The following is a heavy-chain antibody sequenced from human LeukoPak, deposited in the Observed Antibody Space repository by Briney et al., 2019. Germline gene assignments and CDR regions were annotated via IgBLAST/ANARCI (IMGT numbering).Heavy chain of an antibody. CDR1: GFTFSSYA. Sequence: PGGSLRLSCTASGFTFSSYAMDWVRQAPGKGLEWVSGIGAGGTFTYYADSVKGRFTIHRDNSRNPLYLQGNSLRADDTAVYYYAKEHYYTTYWYYYDYWGQGTLVTVSS. CDR3: AKEHYYTTYWYYYDY. V-gene: IGHV3-23*01. D-gene: IGHD4-11*01. J-gene: IGHJ4*02. CDR2: IGAGGTFT.